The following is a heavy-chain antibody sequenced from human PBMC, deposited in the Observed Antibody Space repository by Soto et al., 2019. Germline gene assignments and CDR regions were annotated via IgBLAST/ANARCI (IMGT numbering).Heavy chain of an antibody. CDR3: ARIRDSYDAY. D-gene: IGHD3-3*01. V-gene: IGHV3-23*01. CDR2: LSASGGGT. Sequence: EVQLLESGGDLVQPGGSLRLSCAASGFTFSTYAMSWVRQAPGKGLEWVSSLSASGGGTYYADSVKGRFTISRDNSKNTLYLQMKSLKAEDTALYYCARIRDSYDAYWGQGTLVTVSS. J-gene: IGHJ4*02. CDR1: GFTFSTYA.